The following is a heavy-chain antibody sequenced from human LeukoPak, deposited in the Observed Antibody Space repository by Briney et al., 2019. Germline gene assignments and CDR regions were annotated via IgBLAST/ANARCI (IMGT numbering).Heavy chain of an antibody. D-gene: IGHD3-10*01. Sequence: ASVKVSCKASGYTFTGYYMHWVRQAPRQGLEWMGRINPNSGGTNYAQKFQGRVTMTRDTSIGTAYMEVSRLIYDDTAVYYCARDFSLWFDYWGQGTLVTVSP. J-gene: IGHJ4*02. CDR2: INPNSGGT. CDR1: GYTFTGYY. CDR3: ARDFSLWFDY. V-gene: IGHV1-2*06.